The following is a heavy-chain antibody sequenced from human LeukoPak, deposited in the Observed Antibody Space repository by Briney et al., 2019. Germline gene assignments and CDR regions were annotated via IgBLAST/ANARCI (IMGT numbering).Heavy chain of an antibody. Sequence: GGSLRLSCAASGFTFSSYWMHWVRQAPGKGLVWVSRINSDGSDTSYADSVKGRFTISRDNAKNTLYLQMNSLRAEDTSVYYCARVLTVTGGFDYWGQGTLVTVSS. D-gene: IGHD4-11*01. CDR2: INSDGSDT. V-gene: IGHV3-74*01. J-gene: IGHJ4*02. CDR1: GFTFSSYW. CDR3: ARVLTVTGGFDY.